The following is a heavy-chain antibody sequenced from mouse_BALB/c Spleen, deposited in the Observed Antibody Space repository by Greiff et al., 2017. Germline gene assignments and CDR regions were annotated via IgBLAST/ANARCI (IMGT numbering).Heavy chain of an antibody. Sequence: VQGVESGPGLVAPSQSLSITCTVSGFSLTGYGVNWVRQPPGKGLEWLGMIWGDGSTDYNSALKSRLSISKDNSKSQVFLKMNSLQTDDTARYYCARGGDYDGYAMDYWGQGTSVTVSS. CDR3: ARGGDYDGYAMDY. D-gene: IGHD2-4*01. CDR1: GFSLTGYG. V-gene: IGHV2-6-7*01. J-gene: IGHJ4*01. CDR2: IWGDGST.